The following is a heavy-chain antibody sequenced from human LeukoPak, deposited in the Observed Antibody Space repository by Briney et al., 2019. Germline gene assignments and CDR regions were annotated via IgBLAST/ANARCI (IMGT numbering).Heavy chain of an antibody. CDR2: MNPNSGNT. J-gene: IGHJ3*02. CDR1: GYTFTSYD. CDR3: ARVNTYYYGSGVSRAFHM. Sequence: ASVKVSCKASGYTFTSYDINWVRQATGQGLEWMGWMNPNSGNTGYAQKFQGSVTMTRNISTATAYMELGSLKSDDTAVYYCARVNTYYYGSGVSRAFHMWGQGTMVTVSS. V-gene: IGHV1-8*01. D-gene: IGHD3-10*01.